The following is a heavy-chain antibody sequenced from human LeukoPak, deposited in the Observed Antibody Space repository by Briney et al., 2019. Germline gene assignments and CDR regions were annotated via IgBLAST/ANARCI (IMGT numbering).Heavy chain of an antibody. D-gene: IGHD4-17*01. Sequence: GASVKVSCKASGYTFTSYGISWVRQAPGQGLEWMGWISAYNGNTNYAQKLQGRVTMTTDTSTSTAYMELRSLRSDDTVVYYCATTVTTERYFDYWGQGTLVTVSS. CDR3: ATTVTTERYFDY. J-gene: IGHJ4*02. V-gene: IGHV1-18*01. CDR2: ISAYNGNT. CDR1: GYTFTSYG.